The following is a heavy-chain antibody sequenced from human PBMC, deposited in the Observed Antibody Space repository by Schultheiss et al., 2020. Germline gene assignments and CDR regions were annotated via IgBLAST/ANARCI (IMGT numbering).Heavy chain of an antibody. CDR2: INHSGST. J-gene: IGHJ4*02. V-gene: IGHV4-39*01. CDR3: ARHRTGWLGNYFDY. Sequence: SETLSLTCTVSGGSISSGDYYWSWIRQPPGKGLEWIGEINHSGSTNYNPSLKSRVTISVDTSKNQFSLKLSSVTAADTAVYYCARHRTGWLGNYFDYWGQGTLVTVSS. CDR1: GGSISSGDYY. D-gene: IGHD6-19*01.